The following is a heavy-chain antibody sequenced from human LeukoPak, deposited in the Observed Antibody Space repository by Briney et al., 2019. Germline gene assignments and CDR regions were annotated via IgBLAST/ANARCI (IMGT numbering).Heavy chain of an antibody. Sequence: GGSLRLSRAASGFTFSSYSMDWVRQAPGKGLEWVSYISSSSSTIYYADSVKGRFTISRDNAKNSLYLQMNSLRAEDTAVYYCARDRAPPYFDYWGQGTLVTVSS. CDR1: GFTFSSYS. CDR3: ARDRAPPYFDY. J-gene: IGHJ4*02. V-gene: IGHV3-48*01. CDR2: ISSSSSTI.